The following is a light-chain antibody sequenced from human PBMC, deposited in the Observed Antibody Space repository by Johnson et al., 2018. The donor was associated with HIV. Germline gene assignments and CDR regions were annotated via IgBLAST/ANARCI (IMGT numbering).Light chain of an antibody. CDR3: GTWDSRLSVGGV. CDR2: DNN. J-gene: IGLJ1*01. Sequence: QSVLTQPPSVSAAPGQKVTISCSGSSSNIGNNYVSWYQQLPGTAPKLLIYDNNKRPSGIPDRFSGSKSGTSATLGITGLQTGDEADYYCGTWDSRLSVGGVFGTGTKFTVL. V-gene: IGLV1-51*01. CDR1: SSNIGNNY.